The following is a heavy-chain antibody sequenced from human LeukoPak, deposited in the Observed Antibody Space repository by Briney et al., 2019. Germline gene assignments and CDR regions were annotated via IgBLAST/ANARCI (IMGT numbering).Heavy chain of an antibody. V-gene: IGHV3-30*03. CDR2: ISDDGTRK. Sequence: GGSLRLSCAASGFTFSSYGIHWVRLAPGKGLEWVAVISDDGTRKYYADSVQGRFTNPRDNSRNTLYLQMNSLRAEDMAVYYCAREFSGYAFDIWGQGTMVTVSS. CDR3: AREFSGYAFDI. CDR1: GFTFSSYG. J-gene: IGHJ3*02. D-gene: IGHD5-12*01.